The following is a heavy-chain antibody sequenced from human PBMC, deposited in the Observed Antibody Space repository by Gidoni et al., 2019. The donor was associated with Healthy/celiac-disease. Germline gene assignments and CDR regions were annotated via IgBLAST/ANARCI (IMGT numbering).Heavy chain of an antibody. CDR1: GFTFRSYA. D-gene: IGHD3-10*01. CDR2: ISYDGSNK. J-gene: IGHJ5*02. Sequence: QVQLVESGGGVVQPGRSLRLSCAASGFTFRSYAMHWVRQAPGKGLEWVAVISYDGSNKYYADSVKGRFTISRDNSKNTLYLQMNSLRAEDTAVYYCAREVIYYGSGGNWFDPWGQGTLVTVSS. V-gene: IGHV3-30-3*01. CDR3: AREVIYYGSGGNWFDP.